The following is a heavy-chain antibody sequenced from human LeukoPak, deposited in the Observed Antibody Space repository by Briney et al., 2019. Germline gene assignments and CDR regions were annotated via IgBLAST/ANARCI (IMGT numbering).Heavy chain of an antibody. CDR1: GFAFSGYG. D-gene: IGHD6-13*01. CDR2: IWSDESQK. CDR3: ASAAGAFDM. V-gene: IGHV3-33*01. J-gene: IGHJ3*02. Sequence: GGSLRLSCAASGFAFSGYGMHWIRQAPGKGLEWVAVIWSDESQKYYADSMKGRFTISRDNSKNMLYLQMNSLRVEDTAVYYCASAAGAFDMWGQGTLVTVSS.